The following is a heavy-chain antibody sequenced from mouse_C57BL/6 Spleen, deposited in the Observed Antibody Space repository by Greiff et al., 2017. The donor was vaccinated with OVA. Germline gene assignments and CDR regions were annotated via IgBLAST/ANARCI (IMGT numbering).Heavy chain of an antibody. CDR2: IGPGSGST. D-gene: IGHD4-1*01. CDR1: GYTFTDYY. J-gene: IGHJ3*01. Sequence: VQLQQSGAELVKPGASVKISCKASGYTFTDYYINWVKQRPGQGLEWIGKIGPGSGSTYYTEKFKGKATLTAYTSSSTAYMQLSRLKSEDYAVNFCARDWEGAWLAYWGQGTLVTVSA. CDR3: ARDWEGAWLAY. V-gene: IGHV1-77*01.